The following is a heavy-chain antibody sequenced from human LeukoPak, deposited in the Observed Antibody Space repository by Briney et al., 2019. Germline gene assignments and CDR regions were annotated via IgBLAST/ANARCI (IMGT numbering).Heavy chain of an antibody. CDR2: MNPNSGNT. Sequence: GASVKVSCKASGYTFTSYDINWVRQATGQGLEWMGWMNPNSGNTGYAQKFQGRVTITRNTSISTAYMELRSLRSDDTAVYYCARITMVRGREFDPWGQGTLVTVSS. J-gene: IGHJ5*02. CDR1: GYTFTSYD. CDR3: ARITMVRGREFDP. D-gene: IGHD3-10*01. V-gene: IGHV1-8*03.